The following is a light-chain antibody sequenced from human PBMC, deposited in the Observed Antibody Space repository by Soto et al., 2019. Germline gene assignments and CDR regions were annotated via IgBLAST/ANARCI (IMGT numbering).Light chain of an antibody. CDR1: SSDVGSSNL. CDR3: CSFTGSSSLYV. CDR2: EGS. V-gene: IGLV2-23*01. J-gene: IGLJ1*01. Sequence: QSALTQPASVSGSPGQSIIISCTGTSSDVGSSNLVSWYQHHPGKAPKLIISEGSRRPSGVSGRFSGSKSGNTASLTISGLQVGDEADYYCCSFTGSSSLYVFGTGTKATVL.